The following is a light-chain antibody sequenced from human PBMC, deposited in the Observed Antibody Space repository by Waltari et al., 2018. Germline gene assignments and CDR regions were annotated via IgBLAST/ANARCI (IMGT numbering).Light chain of an antibody. J-gene: IGKJ2*01. CDR1: QSIGSS. CDR3: HQSGSPPYT. V-gene: IGKV6-21*01. CDR2: YAS. Sequence: EILLTQSPDFQSVTPTEKVTITCRASQSIGSSLHWYQQKPDQSPKLLIKYASQSFSGVPSRFSGSGSGTDFTLTINSLEVEDAATYYCHQSGSPPYTFGQGTKLEIK.